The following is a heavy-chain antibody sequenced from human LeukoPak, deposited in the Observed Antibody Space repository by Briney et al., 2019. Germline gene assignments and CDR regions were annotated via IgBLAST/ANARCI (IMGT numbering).Heavy chain of an antibody. D-gene: IGHD4-11*01. J-gene: IGHJ5*02. V-gene: IGHV4-39*01. CDR3: ARRTVKRNNWFDP. Sequence: PSETLSLTCTVSGGSISSSSYYWGWIRQPPGKGLEWIGSIYYSGSTYYNPSLKSRVTISVDTSKNQFSLKLSSVTAADTAVYYCARRTVKRNNWFDPWGQGTLVTVSS. CDR1: GGSISSSSYY. CDR2: IYYSGST.